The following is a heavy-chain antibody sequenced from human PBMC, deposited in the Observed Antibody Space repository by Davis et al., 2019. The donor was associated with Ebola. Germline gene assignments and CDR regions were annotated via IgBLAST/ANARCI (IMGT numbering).Heavy chain of an antibody. Sequence: GESLKISRVASGFTFTRYWMSWVRQAPGKGLEWVANIKQDGSEKYYVDSVKGRFTISRDNDKNSLSLQMNSLRAEETAVYYCARVRWTSGYYFDYWGQGTLVTVSS. CDR1: GFTFTRYW. CDR2: IKQDGSEK. J-gene: IGHJ4*02. CDR3: ARVRWTSGYYFDY. D-gene: IGHD3-22*01. V-gene: IGHV3-7*03.